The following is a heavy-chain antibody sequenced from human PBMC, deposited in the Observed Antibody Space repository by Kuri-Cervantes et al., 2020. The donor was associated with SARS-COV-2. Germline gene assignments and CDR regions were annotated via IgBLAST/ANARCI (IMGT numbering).Heavy chain of an antibody. CDR2: ISAYNGNT. V-gene: IGHV1-18*01. D-gene: IGHD1-26*01. CDR1: GYTFTSYG. Sequence: ASVKVSCKASGYTFTSYGISWVRQAPGQGLEWMGWISAYNGNTNYAQKLQGRVTMTRDTSISTAYMELSRLRSDDTAVYYCAREGVGAHKGYYMDVWGKGTTVTVSS. J-gene: IGHJ6*03. CDR3: AREGVGAHKGYYMDV.